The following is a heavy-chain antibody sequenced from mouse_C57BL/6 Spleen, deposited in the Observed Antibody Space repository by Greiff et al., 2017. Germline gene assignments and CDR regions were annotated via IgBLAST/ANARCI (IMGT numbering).Heavy chain of an antibody. CDR3: TSPYDGYYGGFAY. Sequence: EVQGVESGAELVRPGASVKLSCTASGFNIKDDYMHWVKQRPEQGLEWIGWIDPENGDTEYASKFQGKATITADTSSNTAYLQLSSLTSEDTAVYYCTSPYDGYYGGFAYWGQGTLVTVSA. CDR1: GFNIKDDY. CDR2: IDPENGDT. J-gene: IGHJ3*01. D-gene: IGHD2-3*01. V-gene: IGHV14-4*01.